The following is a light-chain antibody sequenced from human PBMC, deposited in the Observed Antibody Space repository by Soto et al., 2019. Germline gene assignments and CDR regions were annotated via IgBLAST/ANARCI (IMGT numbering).Light chain of an antibody. J-gene: IGKJ4*01. V-gene: IGKV3-11*01. CDR1: QSVSSY. CDR2: DAS. CDR3: QQRSNWPPN. Sequence: EIVLTQPPATLSLSPGERATLSCRASQSVSSYLAWYQQKPGQAPRLLIYDASNRATGIPARFSGSGSGTDFTLTISSLEPEDFAVYYCQQRSNWPPNFGGGTKVEIK.